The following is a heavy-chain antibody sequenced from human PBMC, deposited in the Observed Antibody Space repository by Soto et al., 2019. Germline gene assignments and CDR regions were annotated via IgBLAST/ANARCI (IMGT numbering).Heavy chain of an antibody. CDR3: ARERDSFDD. CDR1: GFTFSGYA. J-gene: IGHJ4*02. CDR2: ISYDGRDK. D-gene: IGHD2-15*01. V-gene: IGHV3-30*04. Sequence: QVQLVESGGGVVQPGTSLRLSCAASGFTFSGYAMHWVRQAQGKGLEWVAFISYDGRDKFYAESVKGRFTISRDNSESSLDLQMNSLRAEDTAVYYCARERDSFDDWGQGTLVTVSS.